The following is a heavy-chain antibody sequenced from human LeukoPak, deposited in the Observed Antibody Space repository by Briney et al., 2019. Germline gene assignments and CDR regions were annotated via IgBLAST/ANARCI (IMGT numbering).Heavy chain of an antibody. V-gene: IGHV1-46*01. CDR2: INPSGGST. CDR3: ARDLGSNCGGDCYKRFDY. CDR1: GYTFTSYY. J-gene: IGHJ4*02. Sequence: ASVKVSCKASGYTFTSYYMHWVRQAPGQGLEWMGIINPSGGSTSYAQKFQGRVTMTRDTSTSTVYMELSSLRSEDTAVYYCARDLGSNCGGDCYKRFDYWGQGTLVSVSS. D-gene: IGHD2-21*02.